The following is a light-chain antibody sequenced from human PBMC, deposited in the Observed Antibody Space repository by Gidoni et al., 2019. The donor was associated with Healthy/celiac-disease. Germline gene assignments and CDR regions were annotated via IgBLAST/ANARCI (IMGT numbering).Light chain of an antibody. J-gene: IGLJ1*01. V-gene: IGLV2-14*01. CDR1: SRDVGGYNY. Sequence: QSALTQPASVSGSPGQSITISCTGTSRDVGGYNYVSWYQKHPAKAHKLMIYEVSKRPSGVANRFSGSKSGNTASLTISGLQAEDEADYYCRSYTSSSTPWVFGTGTKVTV. CDR2: EVS. CDR3: RSYTSSSTPWV.